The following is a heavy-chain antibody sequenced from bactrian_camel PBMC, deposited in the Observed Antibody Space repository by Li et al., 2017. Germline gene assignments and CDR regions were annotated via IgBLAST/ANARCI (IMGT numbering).Heavy chain of an antibody. D-gene: IGHD6*01. CDR3: TQYPAYCTGGFCSIGHPPVASQCGY. J-gene: IGHJ4*01. CDR2: HWSGGAVAT. V-gene: IGHV3S25*01. CDR1: GPTYMSNC. Sequence: VQPGGSLRLSCAVSGPTYMSNCMGWFRQTPDAGREGVAAHWSGGAVATYYADSVKGRFTISQDDANNTVYLQMDSLKAEDTAMYYCTQYPAYCTGGFCSIGHPPVASQCGYWGQGTQVTVS.